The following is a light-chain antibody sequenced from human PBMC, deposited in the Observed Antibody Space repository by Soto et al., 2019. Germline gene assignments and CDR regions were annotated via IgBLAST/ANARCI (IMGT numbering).Light chain of an antibody. Sequence: GDRATLSCRASQSVSGYLVWYQQKAGQAPRLLIYGASTRATGIPARFSGSGSGTEFTLTISSLQSEDFAVYYCQQYSIWRTFGQGTKVDIK. J-gene: IGKJ1*01. CDR1: QSVSGY. CDR2: GAS. V-gene: IGKV3-15*01. CDR3: QQYSIWRT.